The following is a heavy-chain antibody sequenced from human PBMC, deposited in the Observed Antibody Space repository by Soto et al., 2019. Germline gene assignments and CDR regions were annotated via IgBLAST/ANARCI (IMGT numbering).Heavy chain of an antibody. D-gene: IGHD3-22*01. CDR3: AHRRRYYDSSGYYYLDY. J-gene: IGHJ4*02. V-gene: IGHV2-5*02. CDR2: IYWDDDK. CDR1: GFSLSTSGVG. Sequence: QITLKESGPTLVKPTQTLTLTCTFSGFSLSTSGVGVGWIRQPPGKALEWLALIYWDDDKRYSPSLKSSLTITKDASKSQVVLTMTNMDPVDTATYYCAHRRRYYDSSGYYYLDYWGQGTLVTVSS.